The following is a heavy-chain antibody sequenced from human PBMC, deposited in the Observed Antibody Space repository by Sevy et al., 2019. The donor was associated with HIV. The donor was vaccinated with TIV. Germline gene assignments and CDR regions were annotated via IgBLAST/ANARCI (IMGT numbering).Heavy chain of an antibody. Sequence: GGSLRLSCAASGFTFSSYAMHWVRQAPGKGLEWVAVISYDGSNKYYADSVKGRFTISRDNSKNTLYLQMNSLRAEDTAVYYCARDNLGYCISTSSPAWFDPWGQGTLVTVSS. CDR3: ARDNLGYCISTSSPAWFDP. CDR2: ISYDGSNK. V-gene: IGHV3-30-3*01. CDR1: GFTFSSYA. J-gene: IGHJ5*02. D-gene: IGHD2-2*01.